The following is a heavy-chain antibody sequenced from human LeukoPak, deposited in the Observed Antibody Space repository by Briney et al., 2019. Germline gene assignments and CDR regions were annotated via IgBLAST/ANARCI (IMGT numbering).Heavy chain of an antibody. CDR1: GGSFSGYY. CDR2: INHSGST. D-gene: IGHD4-4*01. V-gene: IGHV4-34*01. Sequence: SETLSLTCAVYGGSFSGYYWSWIRQPPGKGLEWIGEINHSGSTNYNPSLKSRVTISVDTSKNQFSLKLSSVTAADTAVYYCARARPTYTHFDYWGQGTLVTVSS. J-gene: IGHJ4*02. CDR3: ARARPTYTHFDY.